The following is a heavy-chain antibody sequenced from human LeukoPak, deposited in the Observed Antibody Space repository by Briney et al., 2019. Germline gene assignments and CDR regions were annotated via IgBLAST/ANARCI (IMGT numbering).Heavy chain of an antibody. Sequence: PSETLSLTCTVSGDSISSYYWSWIRQPPGKGLEWIGYMYYTGSTTYNPSLKSRVIMSVDTSKNQLSLKLSSVTAADTAVYYCAGRPIPVDIFDSWGQGTLVTVSS. V-gene: IGHV4-59*08. D-gene: IGHD6-19*01. CDR2: MYYTGST. CDR1: GDSISSYY. J-gene: IGHJ4*02. CDR3: AGRPIPVDIFDS.